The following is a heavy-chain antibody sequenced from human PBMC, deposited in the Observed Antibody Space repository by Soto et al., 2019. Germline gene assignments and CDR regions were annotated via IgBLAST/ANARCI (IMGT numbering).Heavy chain of an antibody. CDR1: GYSFTSYW. CDR2: IDPSDSYT. Sequence: GESLKISCKGSGYSFTSYWISWVRQMPGKGLEWMGRIDPSDSYTNYSPSFQGHVTISADKSISTAYLQWSSLKASDTAMYYCAILTLSRDYYYVMYFCGQGTSVTGSS. J-gene: IGHJ6*02. CDR3: AILTLSRDYYYVMYF. D-gene: IGHD2-2*01. V-gene: IGHV5-10-1*01.